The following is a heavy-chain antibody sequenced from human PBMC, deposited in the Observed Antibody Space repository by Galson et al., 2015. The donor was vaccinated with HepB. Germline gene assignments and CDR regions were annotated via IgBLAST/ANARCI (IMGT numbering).Heavy chain of an antibody. CDR3: AKNPGYGISAGDYLDF. J-gene: IGHJ4*02. V-gene: IGHV3-30*18. CDR2: ISYGGSNK. CDR1: GFTFSSYG. D-gene: IGHD6-25*01. Sequence: SLRLSCAASGFTFSSYGMHWVRQAPGKGLEWVAVISYGGSNKYYADSVKGRFIISRDNSNNTLYLQMNSLRAEDTAVYSCAKNPGYGISAGDYLDFWGQGTLVTVSS.